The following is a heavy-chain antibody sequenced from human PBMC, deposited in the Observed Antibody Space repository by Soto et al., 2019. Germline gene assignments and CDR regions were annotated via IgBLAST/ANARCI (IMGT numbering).Heavy chain of an antibody. CDR3: ARGWFGPDV. D-gene: IGHD3-10*01. CDR2: IDKVGTDS. CDR1: EFTFSGRS. J-gene: IGHJ6*03. V-gene: IGHV3-74*01. Sequence: EVQLVESGGGLVQPGGSLRLACAASEFTFSGRSVHCVRQAPGKGLVWVSGIDKVGTDSTYADSVKGRFTSSRDTAKNTVYLQMTSLRVEDTAVYYCARGWFGPDVWGKGTTVTVSS.